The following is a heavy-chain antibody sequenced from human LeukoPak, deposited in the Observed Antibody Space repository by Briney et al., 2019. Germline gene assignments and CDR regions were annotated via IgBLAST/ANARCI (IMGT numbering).Heavy chain of an antibody. CDR3: ASCYYDSSGSFQH. J-gene: IGHJ1*01. CDR1: GYTFTGYY. V-gene: IGHV1-2*02. Sequence: GASVKVSCKASGYTFTGYYMHWVRQAPGQGLEWMGWINPNSGGTNYAQKFQGRVTMTRNTSISTAYMELSSLRSEDTAVYYCASCYYDSSGSFQHWGQGTLVTVSS. CDR2: INPNSGGT. D-gene: IGHD3-22*01.